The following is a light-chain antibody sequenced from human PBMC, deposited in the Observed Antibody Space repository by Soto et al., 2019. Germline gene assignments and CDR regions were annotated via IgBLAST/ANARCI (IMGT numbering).Light chain of an antibody. CDR1: QSVLYSSNNKNY. V-gene: IGKV4-1*01. Sequence: DIVMTQSPDSLAVSLGEGATINCKSSQSVLYSSNNKNYLAWYQQKPGQPPKLLIYWASTRESGVPDRFSGSGSGTDFTLTISSLQAEDVAVYYCQQYFNTPQTFGQGTKLEIK. CDR2: WAS. CDR3: QQYFNTPQT. J-gene: IGKJ2*01.